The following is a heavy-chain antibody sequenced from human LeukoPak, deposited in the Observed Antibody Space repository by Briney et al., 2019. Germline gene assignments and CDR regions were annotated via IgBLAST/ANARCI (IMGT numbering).Heavy chain of an antibody. Sequence: GGSLRLSCAASGFTFSSYAMSWVRQAPGKGLEWVSGISGSGGSTYNADSVKGRFTISRDNSKNTLYLQMNSLRAEDTAAYYCAKCEAYYYDSSGYYEGYFDLWGRGTLVTVSS. J-gene: IGHJ2*01. CDR3: AKCEAYYYDSSGYYEGYFDL. D-gene: IGHD3-22*01. CDR1: GFTFSSYA. V-gene: IGHV3-23*01. CDR2: ISGSGGST.